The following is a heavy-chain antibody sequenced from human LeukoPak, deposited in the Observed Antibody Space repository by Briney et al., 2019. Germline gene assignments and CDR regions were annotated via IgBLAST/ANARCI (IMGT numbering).Heavy chain of an antibody. V-gene: IGHV3-7*03. CDR1: GFTFSSYW. Sequence: PGGSLRLSCAASGFTFSSYWMSWVRQAPGKGLEWVANIKQDGSEKYYVDSVKGRFTISRDNAKNSLYLQMNSLRAEDTALYHCARDRVGATRLMDVWGQGTTVTVSS. CDR2: IKQDGSEK. J-gene: IGHJ6*02. D-gene: IGHD1-26*01. CDR3: ARDRVGATRLMDV.